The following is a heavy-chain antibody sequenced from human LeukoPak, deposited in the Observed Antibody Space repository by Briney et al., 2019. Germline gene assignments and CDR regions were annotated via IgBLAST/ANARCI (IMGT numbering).Heavy chain of an antibody. J-gene: IGHJ3*02. Sequence: KPGESLKISCKGSGYSFTSYWIGLGRQRPGKGLEWRGSIYAGDSDTRYSPSFQGQVTTSAHKSISTASLKWSSLQASDTAMYYCEINPAAGTDAFDIWGQGTMVTVSS. D-gene: IGHD6-19*01. CDR1: GYSFTSYW. CDR2: IYAGDSDT. V-gene: IGHV5-51*03. CDR3: EINPAAGTDAFDI.